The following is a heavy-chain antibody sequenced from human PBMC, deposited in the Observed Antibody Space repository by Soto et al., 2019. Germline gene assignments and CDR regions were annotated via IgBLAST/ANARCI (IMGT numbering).Heavy chain of an antibody. CDR1: GFTFSSHA. CDR3: AGKITMVRGPYYYYGMDV. Sequence: EVQLVESGGGLVQPGGSLRLSCAASGFTFSSHAMTWVRQSPGKGLEWVSFISSTSSTKDYADSVKGRFTISRDNAKNSLYLKINGLRDGDTAVYYCAGKITMVRGPYYYYGMDVGAQGTTVTVP. V-gene: IGHV3-48*02. J-gene: IGHJ6*02. D-gene: IGHD3-10*01. CDR2: ISSTSSTK.